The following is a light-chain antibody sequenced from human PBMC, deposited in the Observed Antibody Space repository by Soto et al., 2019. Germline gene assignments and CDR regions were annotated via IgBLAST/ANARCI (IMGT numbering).Light chain of an antibody. CDR2: EVS. CDR3: SSYTGSSTPV. V-gene: IGLV2-14*01. CDR1: SSDVGGYNY. J-gene: IGLJ3*02. Sequence: QFALTQPASVSGSPGQSITISCTGTSSDVGGYNYVSWYQHHPGKAPKLMIYEVSNRPSGVPNRFSGSKSGNTASLTISGLQAEDEADYYCSSYTGSSTPVFGGGTQLTVL.